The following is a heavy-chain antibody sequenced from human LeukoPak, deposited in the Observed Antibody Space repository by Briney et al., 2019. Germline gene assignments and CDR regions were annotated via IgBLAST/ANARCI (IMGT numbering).Heavy chain of an antibody. D-gene: IGHD6-13*01. J-gene: IGHJ6*03. CDR3: ARESRGSSWSSYYFYYMDV. CDR1: GGTFSSYA. Sequence: SVKVSCKASGGTFSSYAISWVRQAPGQGLEWMGGIIPIFGTANYAQKFQGRVTITADESTSTAYMELSSLRSEDTAVYYCARESRGSSWSSYYFYYMDVWGKGTTVTVSS. CDR2: IIPIFGTA. V-gene: IGHV1-69*01.